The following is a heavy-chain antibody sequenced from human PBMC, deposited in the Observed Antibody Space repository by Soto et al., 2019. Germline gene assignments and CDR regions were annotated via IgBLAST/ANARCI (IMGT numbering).Heavy chain of an antibody. CDR1: GYTFTNYW. CDR3: VRHSSTSVRAPLEY. J-gene: IGHJ4*02. Sequence: GESLKISCKGSGYTFTNYWIGWVRQMPARGLEWMGITHPGHSETKYSPSFEGHVTISADRSTRTAYLHWGSLKASDAAMYFCVRHSSTSVRAPLEYRGQGTLVTVSS. CDR2: THPGHSET. D-gene: IGHD2-2*01. V-gene: IGHV5-51*01.